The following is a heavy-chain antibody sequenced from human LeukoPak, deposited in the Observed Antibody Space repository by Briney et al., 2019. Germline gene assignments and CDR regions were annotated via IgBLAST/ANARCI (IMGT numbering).Heavy chain of an antibody. Sequence: GGSLRLSCAASGFTFSSYGMSWVRQAPGKGLEWVSAISGSGGSTYYADSVKGRFTISRDNSKNSLYLQMNSLRAEDTAVYYCASIIVVVPAATDAFDIWGQGTMVTVSS. CDR2: ISGSGGST. J-gene: IGHJ3*02. V-gene: IGHV3-23*01. D-gene: IGHD2-2*01. CDR3: ASIIVVVPAATDAFDI. CDR1: GFTFSSYG.